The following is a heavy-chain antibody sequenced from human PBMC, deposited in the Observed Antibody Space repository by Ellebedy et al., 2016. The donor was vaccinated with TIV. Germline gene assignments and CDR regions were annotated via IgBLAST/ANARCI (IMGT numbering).Heavy chain of an antibody. CDR2: IYYGGST. D-gene: IGHD3-10*01. J-gene: IGHJ4*02. Sequence: SETLSLTCTVSGGSISRYYWSWIRQPPGKGLEWIGYIYYGGSTNYNPSLKSRVTISVDTSKNQFSLKLSSVTAADTAVYYCARGPRFGELSPWIYWGQGTLVTVSS. CDR3: ARGPRFGELSPWIY. CDR1: GGSISRYY. V-gene: IGHV4-59*01.